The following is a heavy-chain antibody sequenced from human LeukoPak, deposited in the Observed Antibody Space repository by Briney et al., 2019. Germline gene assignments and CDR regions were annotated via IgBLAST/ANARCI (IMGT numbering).Heavy chain of an antibody. J-gene: IGHJ6*03. D-gene: IGHD1-26*01. CDR3: ARAGVGATNYYYYYMDV. CDR1: GYTFTSYD. Sequence: ASVKVSCKASGYTFTSYDINWVRQATGQGLEWMGWINPNSGGTNYAQKFQGRVTMTRDTSISTAYMELSRLRSDDTAVYYCARAGVGATNYYYYYMDVWGKGTTVTVSS. CDR2: INPNSGGT. V-gene: IGHV1-2*02.